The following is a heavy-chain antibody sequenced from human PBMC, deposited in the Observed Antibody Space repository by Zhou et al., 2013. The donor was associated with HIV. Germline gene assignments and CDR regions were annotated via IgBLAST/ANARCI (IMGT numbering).Heavy chain of an antibody. D-gene: IGHD1-1*01. CDR2: IKPVYGAV. J-gene: IGHJ5*02. Sequence: QVQLVQSGAEVKKPGASVRVSCQASGYTFTSYILHWWRQAPGRGLEWMGLIKPVYGAVNYARQFQGRIQLTRDIYREVAFLDLSGLRADDTAVYYCARDESGYDLNWHLDPWGQGT. V-gene: IGHV1-2*02. CDR1: GYTFTSYI. CDR3: ARDESGYDLNWHLDP.